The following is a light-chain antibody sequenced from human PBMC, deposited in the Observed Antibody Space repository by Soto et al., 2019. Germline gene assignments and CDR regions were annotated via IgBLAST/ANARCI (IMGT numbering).Light chain of an antibody. V-gene: IGLV2-14*01. J-gene: IGLJ2*01. Sequence: QSVLTQPASVSGSPGQSITISCTGSSTDVGSYNDASWYQQHPGKAPKLMIYEVSYRPSGVSNRFSGSKSGNTASLTISGLQAEDEADYYCSSYTASSTLVFGGGTKVTVL. CDR2: EVS. CDR3: SSYTASSTLV. CDR1: STDVGSYND.